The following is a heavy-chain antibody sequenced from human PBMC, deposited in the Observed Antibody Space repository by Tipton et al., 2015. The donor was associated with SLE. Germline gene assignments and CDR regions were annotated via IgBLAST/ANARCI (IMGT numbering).Heavy chain of an antibody. Sequence: TLSLTCAVYGGSFSGYYWSWIRQPPGKGLEWIGEINHSGSTNYNPSLKSRVTISIDTSKNQFSLKLSSVTAADTTVYYCARLTPTSTVTGYYYGMDVWGQGTTVTVSS. CDR2: INHSGST. CDR1: GGSFSGYY. CDR3: ARLTPTSTVTGYYYGMDV. D-gene: IGHD4-17*01. J-gene: IGHJ6*02. V-gene: IGHV4-34*01.